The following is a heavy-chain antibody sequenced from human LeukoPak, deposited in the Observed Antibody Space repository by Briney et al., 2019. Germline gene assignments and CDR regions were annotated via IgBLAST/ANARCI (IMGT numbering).Heavy chain of an antibody. CDR3: ARNYDSSGNYFDS. Sequence: GGPLRLSCAASGFTFSIYAMHWVGQLPGKGRERLAVISDDGSNKFYTDSVKGRFTVLRDNSKNTLYLQMNSLRAEDTAVYYCARNYDSSGNYFDSWGQGTLVTVSS. D-gene: IGHD3-22*01. CDR1: GFTFSIYA. V-gene: IGHV3-30-3*01. CDR2: ISDDGSNK. J-gene: IGHJ4*02.